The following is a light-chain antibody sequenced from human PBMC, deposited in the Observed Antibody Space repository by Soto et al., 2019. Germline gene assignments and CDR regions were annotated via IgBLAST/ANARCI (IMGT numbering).Light chain of an antibody. CDR2: GAS. Sequence: EVVLTQSPGTLSLSPGERATVGFRASQTVSRNYLAWYQKKPGQAPRLLIYGASTRATGIPDRFTGSGSGTDFTLTITRLEPEDFAVYYCQQYGSSRTWTFGQGTKVDIK. CDR1: QTVSRNY. CDR3: QQYGSSRTWT. J-gene: IGKJ1*01. V-gene: IGKV3-20*01.